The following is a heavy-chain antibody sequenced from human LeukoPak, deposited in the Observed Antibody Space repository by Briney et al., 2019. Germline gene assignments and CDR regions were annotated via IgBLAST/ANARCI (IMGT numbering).Heavy chain of an antibody. J-gene: IGHJ4*02. CDR1: GFTFSSYA. Sequence: PGGSLRLSCAASGFTFSSYAMSWVRQAPGKGLEWVSAISGSGGSTYYADSVKGRFTISRDNSKNTLYLQMNSLRAEDTAVYYCAKVRTYDSSGYSHYYFDYWGQGTLVTVSS. CDR3: AKVRTYDSSGYSHYYFDY. D-gene: IGHD3-22*01. V-gene: IGHV3-23*01. CDR2: ISGSGGST.